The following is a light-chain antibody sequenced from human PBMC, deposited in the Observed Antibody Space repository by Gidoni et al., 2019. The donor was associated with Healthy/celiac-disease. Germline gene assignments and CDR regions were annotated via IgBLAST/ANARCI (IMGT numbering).Light chain of an antibody. V-gene: IGKV4-1*01. CDR1: QSVLYSSNNKNY. Sequence: DIVMTQSPDSLAVSRGERATINCKSSQSVLYSSNNKNYLAWYQKKPGQPPKLLIYWASTRESGVPDRFSGSGSGTDFTLTISSLQAEDVAVYYCQQYYSTPRTFGQGTKVEIK. J-gene: IGKJ1*01. CDR2: WAS. CDR3: QQYYSTPRT.